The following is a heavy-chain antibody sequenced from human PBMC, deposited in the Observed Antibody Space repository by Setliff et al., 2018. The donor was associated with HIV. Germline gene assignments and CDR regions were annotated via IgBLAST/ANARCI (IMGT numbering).Heavy chain of an antibody. CDR3: AGSHFAFITTDGTVGLFFKS. CDR2: IDTSGSI. J-gene: IGHJ4*02. V-gene: IGHV4-4*07. D-gene: IGHD3-10*01. Sequence: SETLSLTCTVSGDSLNKFYWNWIRQPAGKGLEWIGHIDTSGSIEYSPSLRSRVTMSVEMSKNQISLRLSSVTAADTAVYYCAGSHFAFITTDGTVGLFFKSWGQGTQVTAPQ. CDR1: GDSLNKFY.